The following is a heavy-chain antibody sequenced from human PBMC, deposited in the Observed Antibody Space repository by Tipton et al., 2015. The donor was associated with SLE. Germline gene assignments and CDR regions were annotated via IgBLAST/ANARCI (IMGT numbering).Heavy chain of an antibody. J-gene: IGHJ4*02. D-gene: IGHD3-22*01. V-gene: IGHV4-59*08. CDR1: GGSTTRFY. Sequence: TLSLTCSVSGGSTTRFYWSWIRQSPGKGLEYIGHVYYLGATNYSPSFESRVAMSVDTSKNQFSLRLRSVTAADTAVYYCARLAHYNSNWYLGVWGQGSLVTVSS. CDR3: ARLAHYNSNWYLGV. CDR2: VYYLGAT.